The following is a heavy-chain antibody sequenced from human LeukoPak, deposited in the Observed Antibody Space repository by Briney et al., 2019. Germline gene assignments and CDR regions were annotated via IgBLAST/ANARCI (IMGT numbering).Heavy chain of an antibody. V-gene: IGHV1-18*01. Sequence: ASVKVSCKASGYTFTSYGISWVRQAPGQGLEWMGWISAYNGNTNYAQKLQGRVTMTTDTSTGTAYMELRGLRSDDTAVYYCARVMRGSGSSGAFDIWGQGTMVTVSS. CDR2: ISAYNGNT. D-gene: IGHD3-10*01. CDR1: GYTFTSYG. CDR3: ARVMRGSGSSGAFDI. J-gene: IGHJ3*02.